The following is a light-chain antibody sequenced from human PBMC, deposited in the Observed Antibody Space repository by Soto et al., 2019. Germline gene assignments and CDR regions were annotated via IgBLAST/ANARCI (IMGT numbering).Light chain of an antibody. Sequence: NFMLTQPHSVSESPGKTVIISCTRSSGSIASNYVQWYQQRPGSSPTTVIDEDNQRPSGVPDRFSGSIDSSSNSASLTISGLEPEDEADSYCQSYDATNQVFGGGTKLTVL. V-gene: IGLV6-57*01. CDR2: EDN. J-gene: IGLJ3*02. CDR1: SGSIASNY. CDR3: QSYDATNQV.